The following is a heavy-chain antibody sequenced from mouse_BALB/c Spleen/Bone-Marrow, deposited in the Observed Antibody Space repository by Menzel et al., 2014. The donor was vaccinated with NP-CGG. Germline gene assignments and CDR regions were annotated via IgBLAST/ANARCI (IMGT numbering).Heavy chain of an antibody. V-gene: IGHV1S81*02. J-gene: IGHJ2*01. D-gene: IGHD1-1*02. CDR2: INPNNGNT. CDR3: TRRGY. CDR1: GYTFTSYY. Sequence: LVESGAELVKPGASVKLSCKASGYTFTSYYMYWVKQRPGQGLEWIGGINPNNGNTNFSETFKSKATLTVDKSSSTAYMQLSSLTSEDSAVYYCTRRGYWGQGTTLTVSS.